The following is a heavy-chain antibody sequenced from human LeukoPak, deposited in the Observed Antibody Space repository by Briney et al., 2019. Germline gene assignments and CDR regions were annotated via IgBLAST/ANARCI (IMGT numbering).Heavy chain of an antibody. Sequence: PGGSLRLSCAACGFTFSNAWMNWVRQATGKGLEWVGRIKSKTDGGTTDYAAPVKGRFTISRDDSKHTLYLQVNSLKTEDTAVYYRTTGNWGSFSYWGQGTLVTVSS. CDR1: GFTFSNAW. CDR3: TTGNWGSFSY. D-gene: IGHD7-27*01. CDR2: IKSKTDGGTT. V-gene: IGHV3-15*01. J-gene: IGHJ4*02.